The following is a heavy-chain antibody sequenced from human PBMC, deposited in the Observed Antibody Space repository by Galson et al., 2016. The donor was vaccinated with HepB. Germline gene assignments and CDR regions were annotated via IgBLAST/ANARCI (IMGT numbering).Heavy chain of an antibody. CDR3: AKFIWGRGYYEDFDL. CDR1: GFTFSKYV. Sequence: SLRLSCATSGFTFSKYVMTWVRQAPGKGLEWVASISGSGLGTYYADSVKGRFTVSRDNPKNTLYLQMNSLRADDTAVFYCAKFIWGRGYYEDFDLWGQGTLVTVSS. J-gene: IGHJ4*02. CDR2: ISGSGLGT. D-gene: IGHD3-3*01. V-gene: IGHV3-23*01.